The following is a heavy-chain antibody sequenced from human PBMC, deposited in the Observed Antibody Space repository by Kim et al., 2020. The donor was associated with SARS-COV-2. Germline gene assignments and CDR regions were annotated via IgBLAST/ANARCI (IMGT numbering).Heavy chain of an antibody. CDR1: GFTFSSYG. Sequence: GGSLRLSCAASGFTFSSYGMHWVRQAPGKGLEWVAVIWYDGSNKYYADSVKGRFTISRDNSKNTLYLQMNSLRAEDTAVYYCAREGRGVVIKDWGQGTLVTVSS. J-gene: IGHJ4*02. V-gene: IGHV3-33*01. D-gene: IGHD3-3*01. CDR2: IWYDGSNK. CDR3: AREGRGVVIKD.